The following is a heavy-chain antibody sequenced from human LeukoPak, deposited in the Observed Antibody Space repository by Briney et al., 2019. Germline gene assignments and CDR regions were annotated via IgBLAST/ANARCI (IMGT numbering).Heavy chain of an antibody. Sequence: GGSLRLSCAASGFTFSDYYMSWIRQAPGKGLEWVSYISTSGSGAYYADSVKGRFTISRDNAKSSLYLQMNSLRAEDTAVYYCARVKLSSPSWFDPWGQGTLVTVSS. CDR2: ISTSGSGA. CDR1: GFTFSDYY. D-gene: IGHD5-18*01. J-gene: IGHJ5*02. CDR3: ARVKLSSPSWFDP. V-gene: IGHV3-11*04.